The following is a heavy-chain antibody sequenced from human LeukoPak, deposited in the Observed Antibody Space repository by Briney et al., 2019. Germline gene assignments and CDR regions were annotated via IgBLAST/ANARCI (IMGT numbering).Heavy chain of an antibody. V-gene: IGHV4-39*07. CDR1: GDSISSSNYY. CDR2: IYYSGST. D-gene: IGHD2-2*01. J-gene: IGHJ4*02. CDR3: ARDSCSSASCRKKFDN. Sequence: SETLSLTCTVSGDSISSSNYYWGWIRQSPGKGPEWIGNIYYSGSTYYNPSLKSRVTISVETSKIQFSLKLSSVTAADTAVYYCARDSCSSASCRKKFDNWGQGTLVTVSS.